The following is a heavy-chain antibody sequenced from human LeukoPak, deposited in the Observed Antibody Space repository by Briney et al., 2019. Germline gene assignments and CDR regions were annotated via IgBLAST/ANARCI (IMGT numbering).Heavy chain of an antibody. Sequence: GGSLRLSCAASGFTFSSYAMSWVRQAPGKGLEWVSAISGSGGSTYYADSVKGRFTISRDNSKNTLYLQMNSLRAKDTAVYYCAKVLRYCSSTSCYPDYFDYWGQGTLVTVSS. J-gene: IGHJ4*02. D-gene: IGHD2-2*01. V-gene: IGHV3-23*01. CDR3: AKVLRYCSSTSCYPDYFDY. CDR2: ISGSGGST. CDR1: GFTFSSYA.